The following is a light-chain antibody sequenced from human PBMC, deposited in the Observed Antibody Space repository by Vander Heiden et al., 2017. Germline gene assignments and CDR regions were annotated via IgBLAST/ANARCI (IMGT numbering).Light chain of an antibody. Sequence: DIQMPQSPSSLSASVGARVTITCRASQSISSYLNWYQQKPGKAPKRLLYAASSLQSVVPSRFSGSGSGTDFTLTISSLQPEDFATYYCQQSYSTPLTFGGGTKVEIK. V-gene: IGKV1-39*01. CDR2: AAS. J-gene: IGKJ4*01. CDR3: QQSYSTPLT. CDR1: QSISSY.